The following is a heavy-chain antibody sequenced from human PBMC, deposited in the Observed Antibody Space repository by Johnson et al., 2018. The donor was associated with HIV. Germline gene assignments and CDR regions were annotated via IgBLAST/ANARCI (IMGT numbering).Heavy chain of an antibody. Sequence: QVQLVESGGGLVQPGGSLRLSCAASGFTFSSYGMHWVRQAPGKGLEWVAVISYDGSNKYYADSVKGRLTISRDNSKNTLYLQMNSLKTEDTALYYCATEGGGFREFGGFDIWGQGTMVTVSS. CDR1: GFTFSSYG. D-gene: IGHD3-10*01. J-gene: IGHJ3*02. V-gene: IGHV3-30*03. CDR3: ATEGGGFREFGGFDI. CDR2: ISYDGSNK.